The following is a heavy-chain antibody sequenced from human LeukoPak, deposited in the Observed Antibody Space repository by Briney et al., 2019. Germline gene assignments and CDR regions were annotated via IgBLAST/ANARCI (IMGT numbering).Heavy chain of an antibody. V-gene: IGHV4-39*07. CDR1: GGSISSSSYY. CDR2: IYYSGST. J-gene: IGHJ4*02. CDR3: ARGSIAAAGLTYFDY. Sequence: SETLSLTCTVSGGSISSSSYYWGRIRQPPGKGLEWIGSIYYSGSTYYNPSLKSRVTISVDTSKNQFSLKLRSVTAADTAVYYCARGSIAAAGLTYFDYWGQGTLVTVSS. D-gene: IGHD6-13*01.